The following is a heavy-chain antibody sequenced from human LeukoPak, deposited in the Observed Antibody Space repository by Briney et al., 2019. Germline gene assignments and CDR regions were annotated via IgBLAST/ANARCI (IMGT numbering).Heavy chain of an antibody. CDR1: GDSVSSNSAA. D-gene: IGHD5-12*01. J-gene: IGHJ4*02. Sequence: SQTLSLTRAISGDSVSSNSAAWNWIRQSPSRGLEWLGRTYYRSKWYNDYAVSVKSRITINPDASKNQFSLQLNSVTPEDTAVYYCARDGEYSGYDFAGFDYWGQGTLVTVSS. CDR3: ARDGEYSGYDFAGFDY. CDR2: TYYRSKWYN. V-gene: IGHV6-1*01.